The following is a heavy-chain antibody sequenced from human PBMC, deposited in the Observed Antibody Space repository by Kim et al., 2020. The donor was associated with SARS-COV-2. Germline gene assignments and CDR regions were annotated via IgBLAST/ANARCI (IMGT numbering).Heavy chain of an antibody. D-gene: IGHD1-1*01. CDR1: GFSITTSGEC. V-gene: IGHV2-5*02. J-gene: IGHJ4*02. CDR3: AHRGYARYFDY. CDR2: IYWDGDT. Sequence: SGPTLVNPPQTLTVTCTFSGFSITTSGECVGWIRQPPGKALEWLALIYWDGDTRYSPSLKSRLTVTKGSSKNQVVLTMTDMDPADTATYYCAHRGYARYFDYWGQGTLVTVSS.